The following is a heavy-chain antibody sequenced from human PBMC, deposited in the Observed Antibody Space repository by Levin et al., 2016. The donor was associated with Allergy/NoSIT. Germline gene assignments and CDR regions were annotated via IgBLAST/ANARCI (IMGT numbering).Heavy chain of an antibody. CDR3: ATSQWFGIYPDY. CDR2: ISHSGST. Sequence: GSLRLSCAVFGGSNSNTNWWTWFRQPPGKGLEWIGEISHSGSTKYNSSLQSRVAISLNQSKNQVSLELTSVTAADTAVYYCATSQWFGIYPDYWGQGALVTVSS. CDR1: GGSNSNTNW. D-gene: IGHD3-10*01. V-gene: IGHV4-4*02. J-gene: IGHJ4*02.